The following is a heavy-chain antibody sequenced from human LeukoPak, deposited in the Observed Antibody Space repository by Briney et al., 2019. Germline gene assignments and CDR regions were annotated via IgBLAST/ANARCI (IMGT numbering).Heavy chain of an antibody. Sequence: RASVKVSCKASGYTFTGYYIHWVRQAPGQGLEWMGWINPNSGGTNYAQKFQGGVTMTRDTSITTAYMELSRLRSDDTAVYCCARGGVDIVATIGSYYFDYWGQGTLVTVSS. CDR2: INPNSGGT. J-gene: IGHJ4*02. CDR1: GYTFTGYY. V-gene: IGHV1-2*02. CDR3: ARGGVDIVATIGSYYFDY. D-gene: IGHD5-12*01.